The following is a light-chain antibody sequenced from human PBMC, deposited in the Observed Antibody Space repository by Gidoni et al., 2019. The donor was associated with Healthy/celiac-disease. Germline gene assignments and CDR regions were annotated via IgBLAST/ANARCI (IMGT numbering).Light chain of an antibody. Sequence: EIVMTQSPDTLSVSPGERATLSCRASQSVSRKLAWDQQKPGQAPRLLIYGASTWATGIPARFRGCWSGTAFTLTISSLQSEDFAVYYCQQYNNWPPRYTFGQGTKLEIK. CDR2: GAS. CDR3: QQYNNWPPRYT. CDR1: QSVSRK. V-gene: IGKV3-15*01. J-gene: IGKJ2*01.